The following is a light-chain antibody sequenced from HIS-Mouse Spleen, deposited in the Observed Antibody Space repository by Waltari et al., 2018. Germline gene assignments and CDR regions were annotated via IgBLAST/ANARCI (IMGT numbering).Light chain of an antibody. CDR3: QAWDSSYSV. J-gene: IGLJ2*01. Sequence: SYELTQPPSVSVSPGQTASITCPGDKLGDKYACWYQQKPGQSPGLVIYQDSKRPSGIPERFSGSNSGNTATLTISGTQAMDEADYYCQAWDSSYSVFGGGTKLTVL. CDR1: KLGDKY. CDR2: QDS. V-gene: IGLV3-1*01.